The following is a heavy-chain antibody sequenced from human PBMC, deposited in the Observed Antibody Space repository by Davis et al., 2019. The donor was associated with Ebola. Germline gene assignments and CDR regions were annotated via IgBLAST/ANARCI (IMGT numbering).Heavy chain of an antibody. CDR3: ARPVMTALTTGDY. J-gene: IGHJ4*02. CDR1: GFTFTHYA. Sequence: GGSLRLSCATSGFTFTHYAMTWYRQAPGKGLQWVASVTASGGHTFYADSVKGRFTIPREISRNTVYRQMNGLRAEATAFYYCARPVMTALTTGDYCGQGTLVVVSS. V-gene: IGHV3-23*01. CDR2: VTASGGHT. D-gene: IGHD1-1*01.